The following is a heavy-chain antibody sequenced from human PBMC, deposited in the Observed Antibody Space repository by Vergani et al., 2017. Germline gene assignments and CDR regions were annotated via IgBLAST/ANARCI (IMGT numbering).Heavy chain of an antibody. CDR3: ARERGVHSGSDSYYYGMDV. V-gene: IGHV3-21*01. D-gene: IGHD1-26*01. Sequence: EVQLVESGGGLVKPGGSLRLSCAASGFTFSSYSMNWVRQAPGKGLEWVSSISSSSSYIYYADSVKGRFTISRDNAKNSLYLQMNSLRAEDTAVYYCARERGVHSGSDSYYYGMDVWGQGTTVTVS. J-gene: IGHJ6*02. CDR1: GFTFSSYS. CDR2: ISSSSSYI.